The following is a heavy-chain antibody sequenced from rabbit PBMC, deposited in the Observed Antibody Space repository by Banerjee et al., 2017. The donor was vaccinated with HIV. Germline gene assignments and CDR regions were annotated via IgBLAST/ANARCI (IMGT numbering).Heavy chain of an antibody. CDR1: GFSFSSSYW. CDR3: ARDWADSTSACIFSL. Sequence: QEQLEESGGDLVKPEGSLTLTCTASGFSFSSSYWIYWVRQAPGKGLEWIACIYAGSSGDTYYASWVNGRFTISKTSSTTVTLQMTSLTVADTATYFCARDWADSTSACIFSLWGQGTLVTVS. J-gene: IGHJ4*01. CDR2: IYAGSSGDT. V-gene: IGHV1S45*01. D-gene: IGHD7-1*01.